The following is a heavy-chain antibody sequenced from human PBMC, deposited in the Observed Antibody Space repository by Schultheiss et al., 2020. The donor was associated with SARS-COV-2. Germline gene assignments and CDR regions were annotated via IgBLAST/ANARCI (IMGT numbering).Heavy chain of an antibody. Sequence: GESLKISCKGSGYSFTSYWIGWVRQMPGKGLEWMGIIYPGDSDTRYSPSFQGQVTISADKSISTAYLQWSGLKASDTAMYYCARRGIATYYYYGMDVWGQGTTVTVSS. V-gene: IGHV5-51*01. D-gene: IGHD6-13*01. CDR1: GYSFTSYW. CDR2: IYPGDSDT. CDR3: ARRGIATYYYYGMDV. J-gene: IGHJ6*02.